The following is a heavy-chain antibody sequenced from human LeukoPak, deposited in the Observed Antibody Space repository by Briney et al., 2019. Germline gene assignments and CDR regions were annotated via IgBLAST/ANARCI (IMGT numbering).Heavy chain of an antibody. V-gene: IGHV3-21*01. Sequence: GGSLRLSCVASGFTFSSYSMNWVRQAPGKGLEWVSSISSSSSYIYYADSVKGRFTISRDNAKNSLYLQMNSLRAEDTAVYYCARDYGSGSHNWFDPWGQGTLVTVSS. J-gene: IGHJ5*02. CDR2: ISSSSSYI. CDR1: GFTFSSYS. D-gene: IGHD3-10*01. CDR3: ARDYGSGSHNWFDP.